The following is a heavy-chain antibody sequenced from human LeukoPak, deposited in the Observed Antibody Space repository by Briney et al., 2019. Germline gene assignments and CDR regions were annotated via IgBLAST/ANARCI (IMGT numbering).Heavy chain of an antibody. V-gene: IGHV3-7*04. Sequence: GGSLRLSCAASGFTFSSYWMRWVRQAPGKGLEWVANIKQDGSEKYYVDSVKGRFTVSRDNTKNSLYLQMNSLRAEDTAVYYCARGYYHAFDIWGQGTLVTVSS. D-gene: IGHD3-3*02. J-gene: IGHJ4*02. CDR2: IKQDGSEK. CDR1: GFTFSSYW. CDR3: ARGYYHAFDI.